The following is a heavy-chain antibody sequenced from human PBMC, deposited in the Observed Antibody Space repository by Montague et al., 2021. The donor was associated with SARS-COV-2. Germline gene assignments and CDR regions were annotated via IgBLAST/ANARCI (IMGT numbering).Heavy chain of an antibody. CDR2: IYYSGST. Sequence: SETLSLTCTVSGASISSSSYYWGWIRQPSGKGLEWIGSIYYSGSTYYNPSLKSRVTISVDTSKNQFSLKLSSVTAADTAVYYCARVGRQQLVRLSGMDVWGQGATVTVSS. D-gene: IGHD6-13*01. V-gene: IGHV4-39*07. CDR3: ARVGRQQLVRLSGMDV. CDR1: GASISSSSYY. J-gene: IGHJ6*02.